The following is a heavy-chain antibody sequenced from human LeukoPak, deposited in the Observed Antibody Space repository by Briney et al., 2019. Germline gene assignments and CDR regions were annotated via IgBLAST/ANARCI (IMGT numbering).Heavy chain of an antibody. D-gene: IGHD3-10*01. V-gene: IGHV3-23*01. J-gene: IGHJ4*02. CDR1: GFTFSSYG. CDR3: ARAMVRGGGFDY. CDR2: ISGSGGST. Sequence: GGSLRLSCAASGFTFSSYGMSWVRQAPGKGLEWVSAISGSGGSTYYADSVKGRFTISRDNSKNTPYLQMNSLRAEDTAVYYCARAMVRGGGFDYWGQGTLVTVSS.